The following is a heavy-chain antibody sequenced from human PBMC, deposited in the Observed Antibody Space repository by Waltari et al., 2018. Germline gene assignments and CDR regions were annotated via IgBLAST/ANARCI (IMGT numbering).Heavy chain of an antibody. D-gene: IGHD2-15*01. Sequence: QVQLVESGGGVVQPGRSLRLSCAASGFTFSNYGMHWVRQAPGKGLESVAVRSYDGSSKYYADSVKGRYTISRDNSKNTLYLQMNSLRPEDTAVYYCAKEGVVVNGYYFDYWGQGTLVTVSS. V-gene: IGHV3-30*18. J-gene: IGHJ4*02. CDR2: RSYDGSSK. CDR1: GFTFSNYG. CDR3: AKEGVVVNGYYFDY.